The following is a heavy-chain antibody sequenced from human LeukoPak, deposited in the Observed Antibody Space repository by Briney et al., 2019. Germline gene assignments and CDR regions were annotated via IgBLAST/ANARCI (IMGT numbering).Heavy chain of an antibody. CDR2: IYYSGST. D-gene: IGHD1-26*01. Sequence: SETLSLTCTVSGGSISSYYWSWIRQHPGKGLEWIGYIYYSGSTYYNPSLKSRVTISVDTSKNQFSLKLSSVTAADTAVYYCARDRRYSGSYFDYWGQGTLVTVSS. V-gene: IGHV4-59*06. CDR3: ARDRRYSGSYFDY. J-gene: IGHJ4*02. CDR1: GGSISSYY.